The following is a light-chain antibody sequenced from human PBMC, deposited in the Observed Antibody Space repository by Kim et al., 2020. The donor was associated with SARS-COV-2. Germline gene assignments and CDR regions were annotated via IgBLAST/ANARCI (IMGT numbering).Light chain of an antibody. Sequence: QSALTQPASISGSPGQSITISCTGTSSDVGTSNYVAWYQQDSGKAPQLLIYDVTKRPSEVSSRFSGSRSGNTASLTISGLQAEDEADYYCSSFSSSSTLVFGGGTKLTVL. CDR1: SSDVGTSNY. V-gene: IGLV2-14*01. J-gene: IGLJ2*01. CDR3: SSFSSSSTLV. CDR2: DVT.